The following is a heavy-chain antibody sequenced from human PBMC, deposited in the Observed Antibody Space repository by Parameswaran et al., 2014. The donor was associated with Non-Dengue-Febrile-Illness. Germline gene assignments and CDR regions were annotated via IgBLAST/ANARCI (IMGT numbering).Heavy chain of an antibody. V-gene: IGHV3-64*01. D-gene: IGHD6-13*01. CDR3: ARVVGYSSSWSAFDI. J-gene: IGHJ3*02. CDR2: LVVMGVAT. Sequence: WIRQPPGRDWNMFQLLVVMGVATYYANSVKGRFTISRDNSKNTLYLQMGSLRAEDMAVYYCARVVGYSSSWSAFDIWGQGTMVTVSS.